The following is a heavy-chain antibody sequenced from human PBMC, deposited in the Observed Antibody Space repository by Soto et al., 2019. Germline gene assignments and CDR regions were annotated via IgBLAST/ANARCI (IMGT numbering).Heavy chain of an antibody. CDR3: AKMSYYGSESYRPEY. J-gene: IGHJ4*02. CDR1: GCSFTSYW. D-gene: IGHD3-10*01. V-gene: IGHV5-10-1*01. CDR2: IDPSDSYT. Sequence: PGESLKISCKGSGCSFTSYWITWVRQMPGKGLEWMGRIDPSDSYTNYSPSFQGHVTISADKSISTAYLQWSSLKASDTAMYYCAKMSYYGSESYRPEYWGQGTLVTVSS.